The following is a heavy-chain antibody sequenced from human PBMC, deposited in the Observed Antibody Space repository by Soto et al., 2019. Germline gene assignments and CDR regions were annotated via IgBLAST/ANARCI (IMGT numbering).Heavy chain of an antibody. CDR1: GFTFSSYA. CDR3: ATLSCGSTSCPDPFDY. Sequence: PGGSLRLSCAASGFTFSSYAMHWVRQAPGKGLEWVSAITSSSSNIYYADSVKGRFTISRDNAKNSLYLQMNSLRAEDTAVYYCATLSCGSTSCPDPFDYWGQGTLVTVSS. J-gene: IGHJ4*02. CDR2: ITSSSSNI. D-gene: IGHD2-2*01. V-gene: IGHV3-21*01.